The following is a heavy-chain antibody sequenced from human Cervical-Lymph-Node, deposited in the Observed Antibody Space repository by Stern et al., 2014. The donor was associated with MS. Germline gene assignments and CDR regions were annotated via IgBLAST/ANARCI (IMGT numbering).Heavy chain of an antibody. D-gene: IGHD1-1*01. Sequence: VQLVESGSELKKPGASVKLSCKASGYIFTSYAMNWVRQAPGQGLEWMGWINTNTGNPTYAHGFTGRFVFSLDTSVSPALLQISILKAEDAAIYYCGGGKRNVKTDALDIGGQGTRVTVSS. J-gene: IGHJ3*02. CDR1: GYIFTSYA. V-gene: IGHV7-4-1*02. CDR3: GGGKRNVKTDALDI. CDR2: INTNTGNP.